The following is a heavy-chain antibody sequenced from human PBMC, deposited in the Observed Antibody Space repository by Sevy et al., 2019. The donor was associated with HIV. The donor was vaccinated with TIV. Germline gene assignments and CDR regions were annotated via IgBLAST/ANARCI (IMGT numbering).Heavy chain of an antibody. CDR2: LRGSGGSI. V-gene: IGHV3-23*01. J-gene: IGHJ3*01. CDR1: GFTSSNYA. D-gene: IGHD1-26*01. CDR3: AKDRIWELGDSFDV. Sequence: EGSLRLSCAASGFTSSNYAMSWVRQAPGKGLEWVSGLRGSGGSIYYADSVKGRFTISRDNSRNTLYLQMNSLRAEDTAVYYCAKDRIWELGDSFDVWGQGTMVTVSS.